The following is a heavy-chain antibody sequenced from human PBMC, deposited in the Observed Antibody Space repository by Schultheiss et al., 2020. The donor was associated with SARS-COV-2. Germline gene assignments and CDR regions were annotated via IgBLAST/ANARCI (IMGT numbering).Heavy chain of an antibody. V-gene: IGHV4-38-2*01. D-gene: IGHD3-3*01. J-gene: IGHJ6*02. CDR1: GYSISSGYY. CDR2: IYYSGST. Sequence: SETLSLTCAVSGYSISSGYYWGWIRQPPGKGLEWIGYIYYSGSTYYNPSLKSRVTISVDTSKNQFSLKLSSVTAADTAVYYCARGRVFGVYYGMDVWGQGTTVTVSS. CDR3: ARGRVFGVYYGMDV.